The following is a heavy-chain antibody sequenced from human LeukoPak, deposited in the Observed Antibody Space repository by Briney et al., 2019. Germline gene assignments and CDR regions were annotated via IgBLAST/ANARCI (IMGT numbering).Heavy chain of an antibody. CDR1: GFTFDDYA. CDR2: ISWNSGSI. Sequence: GGSLRLSCAASGFTFDDYAMHWVRQAPGKGLEWVSGISWNSGSIGYADPVKGRFTISRDNAKNSLYLQMNSLRAEDTALYYCAKGLWFGEIDYYYYYGMDVWGQGTTVTVSS. CDR3: AKGLWFGEIDYYYYYGMDV. V-gene: IGHV3-9*01. J-gene: IGHJ6*02. D-gene: IGHD3-10*01.